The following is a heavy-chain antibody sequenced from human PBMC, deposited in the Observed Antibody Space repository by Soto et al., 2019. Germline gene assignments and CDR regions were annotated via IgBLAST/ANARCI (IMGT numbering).Heavy chain of an antibody. CDR2: INHTGST. D-gene: IGHD2-8*02. CDR3: ARDKITGLFDY. J-gene: IGHJ4*02. Sequence: SSETLSLTCTVSGGSISGYSWTWIRQPPGTGLEWIGEINHTGSTNYNPSLKSRVTISVDTSKNQFSLKLTSVTAADTAVYYCARDKITGLFDYWGQGTLVTVS. V-gene: IGHV4-34*01. CDR1: GGSISGYS.